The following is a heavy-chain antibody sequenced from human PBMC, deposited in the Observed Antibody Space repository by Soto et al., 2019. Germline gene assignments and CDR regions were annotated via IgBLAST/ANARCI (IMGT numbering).Heavy chain of an antibody. CDR1: GFTFVDYA. V-gene: IGHV3-9*01. CDR3: VKDESINWYSGHFRH. D-gene: IGHD6-13*01. J-gene: IGHJ1*01. Sequence: GGSLRLSCAASGFTFVDYAMHWVRQVPGKGLEWVSGINWNSGSIGYGDSVKGRFAISRDNAKNSLHLQMNSLSAEDTAFYYCVKDESINWYSGHFRHWGQGTLVTVSS. CDR2: INWNSGSI.